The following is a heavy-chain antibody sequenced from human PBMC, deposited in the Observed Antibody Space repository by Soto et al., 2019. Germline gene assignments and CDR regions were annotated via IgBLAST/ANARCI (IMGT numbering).Heavy chain of an antibody. V-gene: IGHV3-33*01. J-gene: IGHJ6*02. CDR2: IWYDGSNK. CDR1: GFTFSSYG. Sequence: QVQLVESGGGVVQPGRSLRLSCAASGFTFSSYGMHWVRQAPGKGLEWVAVIWYDGSNKYYADSVKGRFTITRDNSKHTLYLQMNILSAEDTDVYYCARDRNSKTYYYYYGMDVWGQGTTVTVSS. D-gene: IGHD6-13*01. CDR3: ARDRNSKTYYYYYGMDV.